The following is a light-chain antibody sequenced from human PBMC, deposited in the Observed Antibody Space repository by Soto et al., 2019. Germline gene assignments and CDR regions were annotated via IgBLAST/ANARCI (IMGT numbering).Light chain of an antibody. J-gene: IGKJ4*01. CDR2: RAS. Sequence: EIVLTQSPGTLSLSPGERATLSCRASQSVSSSYFAWYQQKPGQAPRLFIYRASSRATGIPDRFSGSGSGTDFTLTISRLEPEDFAVYYCQQYGSSPLTFGGGTKVEIK. V-gene: IGKV3-20*01. CDR1: QSVSSSY. CDR3: QQYGSSPLT.